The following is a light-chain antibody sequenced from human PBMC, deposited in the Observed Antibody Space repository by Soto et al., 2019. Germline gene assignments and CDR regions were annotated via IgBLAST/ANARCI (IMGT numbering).Light chain of an antibody. CDR1: SSDVGGYNY. Sequence: QSVLTQPASLSGSPGQSITISCTGTSSDVGGYNYVSWFQQHPGKAPKLMIYEVSNRPSGVSNRFSGSKSANTASLTISGLQAEDEAEYYCSSYTRSSTWVFGGGTKVTVL. CDR3: SSYTRSSTWV. V-gene: IGLV2-14*01. J-gene: IGLJ3*02. CDR2: EVS.